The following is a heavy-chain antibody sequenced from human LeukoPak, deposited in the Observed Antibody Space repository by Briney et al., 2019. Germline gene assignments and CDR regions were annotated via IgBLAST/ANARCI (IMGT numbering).Heavy chain of an antibody. CDR2: IYSGGST. J-gene: IGHJ4*02. CDR3: ARSPPMSQFDY. Sequence: PGGSLRLSCAASGFTVSSNYMSWVRQAPGKGLEWVSVIYSGGSTYYADSVKGRFTISRDNSKNTLCLQMNSLRAEDTAVYYCARSPPMSQFDYWGQGTLVTVSS. CDR1: GFTVSSNY. V-gene: IGHV3-66*02. D-gene: IGHD3-22*01.